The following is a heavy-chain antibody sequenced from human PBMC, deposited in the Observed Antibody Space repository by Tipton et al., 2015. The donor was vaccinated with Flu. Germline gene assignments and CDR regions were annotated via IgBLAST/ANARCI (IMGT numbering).Heavy chain of an antibody. CDR2: ISYDGGTT. CDR1: GFTFSNFA. CDR3: ARGSATMSTARFGMDV. D-gene: IGHD3-3*01. Sequence: SLRLSCAVSGFTFSNFALHWVRQAPGKGLEWVAVISYDGGTTYYAESVKGRLTISRDNSRNTLYLQMNVVRPEDTAVYYCARGSATMSTARFGMDVWGQGTTVTVSS. J-gene: IGHJ6*02. V-gene: IGHV3-30*04.